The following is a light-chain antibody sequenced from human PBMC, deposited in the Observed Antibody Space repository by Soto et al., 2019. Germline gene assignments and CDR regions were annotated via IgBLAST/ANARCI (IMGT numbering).Light chain of an antibody. CDR1: QSIGIW. CDR3: KQYNTYSWT. Sequence: DIQMTHSPSTLSASVGDRVTITCRASQSIGIWLAWYQQKPGKAPNLLIYKASSLQSGVPSRFTGSGSGKEFTLTITSLQPDDFATYYSKQYNTYSWTFGQGTKVEI. CDR2: KAS. J-gene: IGKJ1*01. V-gene: IGKV1-5*03.